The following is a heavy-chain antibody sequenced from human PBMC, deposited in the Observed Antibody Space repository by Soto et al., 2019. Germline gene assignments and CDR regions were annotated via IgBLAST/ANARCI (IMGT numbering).Heavy chain of an antibody. CDR2: IKQDGSEK. D-gene: IGHD5-18*01. CDR1: GFTFSSYW. Sequence: PGGSLRLSCAASGFTFSSYWMSWVRQAPGKGLEWVANIKQDGSEKYYVDSVKGRFTISRDNAKNSLYLQMNSLRAEDTAVYYCASNGYSYGYYYYMDVWGKGTTVTVSS. J-gene: IGHJ6*03. CDR3: ASNGYSYGYYYYMDV. V-gene: IGHV3-7*01.